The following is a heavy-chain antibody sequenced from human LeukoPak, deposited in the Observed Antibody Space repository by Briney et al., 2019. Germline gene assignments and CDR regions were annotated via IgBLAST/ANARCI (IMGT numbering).Heavy chain of an antibody. CDR1: GFTFSSYG. J-gene: IGHJ4*02. Sequence: GGSLRLSCAASGFTFSSYGMHWVRQAPGKGLEYVSAISSNGGSTSYANSVKGRFTISRDNSKNTLYLQMGSLRAEDMAVYYCARGERYSSYDSLGDYWGQGTLVTVSS. CDR3: ARGERYSSYDSLGDY. V-gene: IGHV3-64*01. D-gene: IGHD5-12*01. CDR2: ISSNGGST.